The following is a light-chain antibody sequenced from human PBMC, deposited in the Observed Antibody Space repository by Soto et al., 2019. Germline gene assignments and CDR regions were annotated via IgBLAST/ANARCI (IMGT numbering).Light chain of an antibody. Sequence: DIPMTQSPSSLSASVGDRVTITCRASQSISSYLNWYQQKPGKAPKLLIYAASSLQSGVPSRFSGSGSGTDSTLTISSLQPEDFATYYCQQSYSTPFTFGPGTKVDIK. CDR3: QQSYSTPFT. CDR1: QSISSY. CDR2: AAS. J-gene: IGKJ3*01. V-gene: IGKV1-39*01.